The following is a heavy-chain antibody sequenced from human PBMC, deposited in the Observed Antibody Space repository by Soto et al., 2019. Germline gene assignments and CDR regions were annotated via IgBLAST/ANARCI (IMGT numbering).Heavy chain of an antibody. CDR2: ISYDGSNK. CDR3: ARDRKKEYNWNAVAIDY. D-gene: IGHD1-20*01. CDR1: GFTFSSYA. Sequence: QVQLVESGGGVVQPGRSLRLSCAASGFTFSSYAMHWVRQAPGKGLEWVAVISYDGSNKYYADSVKGRFTISRDNSKNTLYLQMNSLRAEDTAVYYCARDRKKEYNWNAVAIDYWGQGTLVTVSS. J-gene: IGHJ4*02. V-gene: IGHV3-30-3*01.